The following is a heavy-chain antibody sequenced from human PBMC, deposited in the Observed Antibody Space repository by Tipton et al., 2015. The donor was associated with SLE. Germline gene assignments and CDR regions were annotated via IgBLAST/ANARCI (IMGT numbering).Heavy chain of an antibody. CDR1: GYSFTSHG. Sequence: QLVQSGAEVKKPGASVKVSCKASGYSFTSHGYGISWVRQAPGQGLEWMGWISVDNGNTDYAVNLQDRVTMTIDTSTSTAYLELRSLRSGDTAKYYCTRDGEKDVDEGFDVWGQGTMVTVSS. V-gene: IGHV1-18*01. CDR3: TRDGEKDVDEGFDV. J-gene: IGHJ3*01. D-gene: IGHD3-10*01. CDR2: ISVDNGNT.